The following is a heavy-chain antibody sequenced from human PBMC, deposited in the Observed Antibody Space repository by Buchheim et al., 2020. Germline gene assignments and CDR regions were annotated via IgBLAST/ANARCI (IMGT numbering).Heavy chain of an antibody. CDR1: GFTFSSYG. CDR2: ISYDGSNK. J-gene: IGHJ5*02. V-gene: IGHV3-30*18. CDR3: AKAGCSGGSCYSMLSWFDP. D-gene: IGHD2-15*01. Sequence: QVQLVESGGGVVQPGRSLRLSCAASGFTFSSYGMHWVRQAPGKGLEWVAVISYDGSNKYYADSLKGRFAISRDYSENTLYLQMNSLRAEDTAVYYCAKAGCSGGSCYSMLSWFDPWGQGTL.